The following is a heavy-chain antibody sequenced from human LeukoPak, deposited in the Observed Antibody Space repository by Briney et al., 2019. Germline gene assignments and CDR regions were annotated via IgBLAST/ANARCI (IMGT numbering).Heavy chain of an antibody. CDR2: IYHSGST. J-gene: IGHJ4*02. D-gene: IGHD1-26*01. CDR1: GDSLRGGGYS. Sequence: TLSLSSAAPGDSLRGGGYSWGWIRQPPGKGLEWIGYIYHSGSTYYNPSLKSRVTISVDRSKNQFSLKLSSVTAADTAVYYCARAGYSGSYNYFDYWGQGTLVTVSS. V-gene: IGHV4-30-2*01. CDR3: ARAGYSGSYNYFDY.